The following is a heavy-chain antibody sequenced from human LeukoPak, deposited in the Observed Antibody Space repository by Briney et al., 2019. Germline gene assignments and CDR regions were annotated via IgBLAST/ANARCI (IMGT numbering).Heavy chain of an antibody. CDR1: GFTFSSYD. V-gene: IGHV3-13*01. Sequence: PGGSLRLSCAASGFTFSSYDMHWVRQATGKGLEWVSAIGTAGDTYYPGSVKGRFTISRENAKNSLYLQMNSLRAEDTAVYYCAGDESPPYSSSWFDGYYYYYYGMDVWGQGTTVTVSS. J-gene: IGHJ6*02. D-gene: IGHD6-13*01. CDR2: IGTAGDT. CDR3: AGDESPPYSSSWFDGYYYYYYGMDV.